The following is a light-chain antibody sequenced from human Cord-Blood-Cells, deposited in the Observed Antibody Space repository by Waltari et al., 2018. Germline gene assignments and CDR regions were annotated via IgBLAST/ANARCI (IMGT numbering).Light chain of an antibody. V-gene: IGLV3-1*01. Sequence: SYELTQPPSVSVSPGQTASITCSGEKLGDKYACWYQQKPGQSPVLVIYQDSRRPSGIPERFSGSNSWNTATLTISGTQAMDEADYYCQAWDSSNWVFGGGTKLTVL. CDR2: QDS. CDR3: QAWDSSNWV. CDR1: KLGDKY. J-gene: IGLJ3*02.